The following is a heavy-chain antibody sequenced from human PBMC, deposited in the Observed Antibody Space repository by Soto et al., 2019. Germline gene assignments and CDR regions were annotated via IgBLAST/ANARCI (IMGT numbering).Heavy chain of an antibody. V-gene: IGHV4-30-4*01. CDR3: ARLRWDTEKNYCDP. D-gene: IGHD4-17*01. CDR2: IYHSGNT. J-gene: IGHJ5*02. CDR1: GGSISSADHY. Sequence: QVHLQESGPGLVRPSQTLSLTCSVSGGSISSADHYWTWIRQPPGKGLEWMGYIYHSGNTHYNPSLKSRITISIDTSTNRFSLNLTSVTAADTAVYFCARLRWDTEKNYCDPWGQGALVTVSS.